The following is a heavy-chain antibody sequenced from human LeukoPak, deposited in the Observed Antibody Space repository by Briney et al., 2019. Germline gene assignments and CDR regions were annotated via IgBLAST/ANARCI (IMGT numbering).Heavy chain of an antibody. Sequence: TGGSLRLSCAASGFTFSTYGMHWVRQAPGKGLEWVAFIRYDGRNKYYADSVKGRFTISRDNSKNTLCLQMNSLRAEDTAVYYCAKPSGSGVDYWGQGTRVTVSS. J-gene: IGHJ4*01. CDR1: GFTFSTYG. V-gene: IGHV3-30*02. D-gene: IGHD1-26*01. CDR2: IRYDGRNK. CDR3: AKPSGSGVDY.